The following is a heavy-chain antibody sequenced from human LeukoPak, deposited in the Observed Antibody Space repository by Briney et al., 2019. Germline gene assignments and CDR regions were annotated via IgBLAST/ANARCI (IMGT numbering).Heavy chain of an antibody. CDR1: GFTFSSYS. CDR2: ISSSSITI. Sequence: GGSLRLSCAASGFTFSSYSMNWVRQAPGKGLEWVSYISSSSITIYYADSVKGRFTISRDNAKNSLYLQMNSLRAEDTAVYYCANTYYYDSSTCGWGQGTLVTVSS. CDR3: ANTYYYDSSTCG. D-gene: IGHD3-22*01. V-gene: IGHV3-48*01. J-gene: IGHJ4*02.